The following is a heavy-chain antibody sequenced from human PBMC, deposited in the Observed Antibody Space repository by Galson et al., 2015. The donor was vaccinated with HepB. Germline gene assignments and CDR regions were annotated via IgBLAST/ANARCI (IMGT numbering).Heavy chain of an antibody. J-gene: IGHJ4*02. D-gene: IGHD3-22*01. V-gene: IGHV5-10-1*03. CDR2: IIPSDPYG. CDR3: ATSPTPPFYYYDKSFDY. CDR1: GYSFTSDF. Sequence: HSGAEVKTPGESLRISCKGSGYSFTSDFITWVRQLPGKAPEWMGTIIPSDPYGNYSPSFQGHVTISVDKSINTAYLQWTSLEASDTAMYYCATSPTPPFYYYDKSFDYWGQGTLVTVSS.